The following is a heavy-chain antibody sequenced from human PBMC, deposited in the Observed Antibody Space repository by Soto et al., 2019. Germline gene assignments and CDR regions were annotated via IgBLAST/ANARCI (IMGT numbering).Heavy chain of an antibody. J-gene: IGHJ4*02. D-gene: IGHD5-18*01. V-gene: IGHV4-39*01. Sequence: SETLSLTCTVSGGSISSSSYYWGWIRQPPGKGLEWIGCIYYSGSTYYNPSLKSRVTISVDTSKNQFSLKLSSVTAADTAVYYCARRSGGYGYLDYWGQGTLVTVSS. CDR1: GGSISSSSYY. CDR2: IYYSGST. CDR3: ARRSGGYGYLDY.